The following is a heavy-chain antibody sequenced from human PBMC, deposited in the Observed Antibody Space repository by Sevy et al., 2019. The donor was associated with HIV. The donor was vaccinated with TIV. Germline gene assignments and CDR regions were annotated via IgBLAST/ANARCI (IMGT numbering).Heavy chain of an antibody. CDR1: GYTFTSYA. D-gene: IGHD2-8*02. CDR2: INAGNGNT. J-gene: IGHJ5*02. CDR3: ARDSTGGVCYIDP. V-gene: IGHV1-3*01. Sequence: ASVKVSCKASGYTFTSYAMHWVRQAPGQRLEWMGWINAGNGNTKYSQKFQGRVTITRDTSASTAYMELSSLRSEDTAVYYCARDSTGGVCYIDPWGQGTLVTVSS.